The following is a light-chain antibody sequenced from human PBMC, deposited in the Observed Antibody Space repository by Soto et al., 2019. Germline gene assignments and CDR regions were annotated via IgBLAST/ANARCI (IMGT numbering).Light chain of an antibody. J-gene: IGKJ5*01. V-gene: IGKV1-39*01. CDR3: QQGYSTIT. CDR2: AAS. Sequence: DIQMTQSPSSLSASVGDRVTITCRASQSITTYLNWYQQKPGKAPSLLIRAASSLQSGVPLRFSGSGSGTDFTLTIRGLQPEDFATYYCQQGYSTITFGQGTRLEIK. CDR1: QSITTY.